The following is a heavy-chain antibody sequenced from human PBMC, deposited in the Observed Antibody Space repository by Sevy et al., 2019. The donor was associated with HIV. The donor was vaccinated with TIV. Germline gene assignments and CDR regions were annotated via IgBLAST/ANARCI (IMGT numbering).Heavy chain of an antibody. Sequence: ASVKVSCKASGGTFSSYGISWVRQAPGQGLEWMGRIIPMFGRANYAQKFQDRVTVTADESTSTAYMELSSLRSEDTAVYYCASRTHGPGFDIWGQGTMVTVSS. D-gene: IGHD4-17*01. CDR2: IIPMFGRA. CDR1: GGTFSSYG. J-gene: IGHJ3*02. V-gene: IGHV1-69*13. CDR3: ASRTHGPGFDI.